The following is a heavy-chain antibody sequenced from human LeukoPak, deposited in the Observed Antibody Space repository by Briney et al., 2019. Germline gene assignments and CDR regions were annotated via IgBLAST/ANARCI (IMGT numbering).Heavy chain of an antibody. D-gene: IGHD1-1*01. J-gene: IGHJ6*02. CDR3: ASWYNWNDGAYYYHGMDV. Sequence: GGSLRLSCAASGFTFSSYAMSWVRQAPGKGLEWVSAISGSGGSTYYADSVKGRFTISRDNAKNSLYLQMNSLRAEDTAVYYCASWYNWNDGAYYYHGMDVWGQGTTVTVSS. CDR1: GFTFSSYA. V-gene: IGHV3-23*01. CDR2: ISGSGGST.